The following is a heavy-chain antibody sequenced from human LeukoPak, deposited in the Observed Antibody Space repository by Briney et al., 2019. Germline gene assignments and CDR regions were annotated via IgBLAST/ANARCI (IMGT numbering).Heavy chain of an antibody. Sequence: GASVKVSCKASGGTFSSYAISWVRQAPGQGLEWMGRIIPILGIANYAQKFQGRVTITADKSTSTAYMELSSLRSEDTAVYYCATVPYYDFWSGYSRFDYWGQGTLVTVSS. CDR3: ATVPYYDFWSGYSRFDY. D-gene: IGHD3-3*01. CDR2: IIPILGIA. CDR1: GGTFSSYA. V-gene: IGHV1-69*04. J-gene: IGHJ4*02.